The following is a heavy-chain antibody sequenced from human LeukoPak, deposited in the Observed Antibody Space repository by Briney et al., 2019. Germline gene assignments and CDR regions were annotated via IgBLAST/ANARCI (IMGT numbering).Heavy chain of an antibody. J-gene: IGHJ4*02. V-gene: IGHV3-74*01. D-gene: IGHD1-26*01. CDR1: GFTFSTYW. CDR3: AKEYPLVGSTGFLLDY. CDR2: INSDGSST. Sequence: PGGSLRLSCAASGFTFSTYWMHWVRQAPGKGLVWVSRINSDGSSTSYADSVKGRFTISRDNAKNTLYLQVNSLRAEDTAVYYCAKEYPLVGSTGFLLDYWDQGTLVTVSS.